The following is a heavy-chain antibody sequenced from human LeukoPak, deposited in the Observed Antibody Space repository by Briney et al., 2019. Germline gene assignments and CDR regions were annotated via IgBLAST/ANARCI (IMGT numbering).Heavy chain of an antibody. CDR3: AKDSRSMVRGALDFDY. V-gene: IGHV3-9*03. J-gene: IGHJ4*02. CDR1: GFTFDDYA. CDR2: ISWNSDSI. D-gene: IGHD3-10*01. Sequence: PGRSLRLSCAASGFTFDDYAVHWVRQAPGKGLEWVSGISWNSDSIGYADSVKGRFTISRDNAKNSLYLQMNSLRAEDVALYYCAKDSRSMVRGALDFDYWGQGTLVTVSS.